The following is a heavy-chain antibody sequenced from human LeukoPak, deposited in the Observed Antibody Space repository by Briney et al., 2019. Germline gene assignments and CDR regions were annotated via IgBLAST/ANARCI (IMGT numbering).Heavy chain of an antibody. J-gene: IGHJ2*01. CDR3: ARRPITMVRGVDWYFDL. D-gene: IGHD3-10*01. V-gene: IGHV3-48*01. CDR1: GFTFSSYS. Sequence: SGGSLRLSCAASGFTFSSYSMNWVRQAPGKGLEWVSYISSSSSTIYYADSVKGRFTISGDNAKNSLYLQMNSLRAEDTAVYYCARRPITMVRGVDWYFDLWGRGTLVTVSS. CDR2: ISSSSSTI.